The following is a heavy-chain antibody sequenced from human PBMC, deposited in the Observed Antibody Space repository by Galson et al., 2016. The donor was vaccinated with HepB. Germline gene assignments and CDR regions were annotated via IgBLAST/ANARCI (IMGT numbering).Heavy chain of an antibody. J-gene: IGHJ6*02. V-gene: IGHV3-23*01. D-gene: IGHD1-26*01. CDR2: ISGSGGST. CDR1: GFTFSSYA. CDR3: ARGGYSDTWYDYYGMDV. Sequence: SLRLSCAASGFTFSSYAMSWVRQAPGKGLEWVSAISGSGGSTYYADSVKGRFTISRDNAKNTLYLQMNSLRVEDTAVYFCARGGYSDTWYDYYGMDVWGQGTTVTVSS.